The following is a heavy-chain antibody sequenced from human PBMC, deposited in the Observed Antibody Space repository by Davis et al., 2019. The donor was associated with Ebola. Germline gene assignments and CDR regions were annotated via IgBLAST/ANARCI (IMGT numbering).Heavy chain of an antibody. Sequence: GGSLRLSCAASGFTFNAYGMHWVRQAPGKGLEWVSAISAGGVGTYYADSVKGRFTISRDNSKKTLYLQMDSLTAEDTALYYCAKERVTYSGPALDYWGQGTLVTVSS. V-gene: IGHV3-23*01. J-gene: IGHJ4*02. D-gene: IGHD2-21*02. CDR2: ISAGGVGT. CDR3: AKERVTYSGPALDY. CDR1: GFTFNAYG.